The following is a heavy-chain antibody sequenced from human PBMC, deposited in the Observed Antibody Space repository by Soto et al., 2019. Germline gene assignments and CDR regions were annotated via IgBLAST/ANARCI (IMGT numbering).Heavy chain of an antibody. CDR2: IYSGGET. D-gene: IGHD3-22*01. J-gene: IGHJ4*02. CDR3: ARGHGGYYDV. Sequence: EVQLAESGGGLVQPGGSLRLSCAASGFTVSSNYMTWVRQAPGEGLEWVSVIYSGGETYYADSVKGRFTISRDNSKNTLYLQMNSLRADDTAVYFCARGHGGYYDVWGQGTLITVSS. V-gene: IGHV3-66*01. CDR1: GFTVSSNY.